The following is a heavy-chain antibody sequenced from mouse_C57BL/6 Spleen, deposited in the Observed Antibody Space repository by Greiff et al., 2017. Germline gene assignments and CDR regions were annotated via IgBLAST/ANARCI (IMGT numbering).Heavy chain of an antibody. Sequence: EVKLQESGGGLVQPGGSMKLSCVASGFTFSNYWMNWVRQSPEKGLEWVAQIRLKSDNYATHYAESVKGRFTISRDDSKSIVYLQMNNLRAEDTGIYYCTAGYYGSSYWYFDVWGTGTTVTVSS. V-gene: IGHV6-3*01. CDR1: GFTFSNYW. CDR3: TAGYYGSSYWYFDV. CDR2: IRLKSDNYAT. J-gene: IGHJ1*03. D-gene: IGHD1-1*01.